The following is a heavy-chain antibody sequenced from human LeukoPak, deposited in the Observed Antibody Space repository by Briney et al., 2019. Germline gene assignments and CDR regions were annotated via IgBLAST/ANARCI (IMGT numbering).Heavy chain of an antibody. D-gene: IGHD4-23*01. Sequence: AGGSLRLSCAASGFTFSSYAMSWVRQAPGKGLEWVSAISGSGGSTYHADSVKGRFTISRDNSKNTLYLQMNSLRAEDTAVYYCAKDLVMTTVVRGENWFDPWGQGTLVTVSS. V-gene: IGHV3-23*01. CDR1: GFTFSSYA. J-gene: IGHJ5*02. CDR2: ISGSGGST. CDR3: AKDLVMTTVVRGENWFDP.